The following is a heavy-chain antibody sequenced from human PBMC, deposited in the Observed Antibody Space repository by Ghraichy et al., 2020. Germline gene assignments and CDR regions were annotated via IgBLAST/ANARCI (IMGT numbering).Heavy chain of an antibody. CDR3: AKDIGEVAARPGSGFDY. V-gene: IGHV3-30*02. CDR2: IRYDGSNK. CDR1: GFTFSSYG. J-gene: IGHJ4*02. Sequence: GGSLRLSCAASGFTFSSYGMHWVRQAPGKGLEWVAFIRYDGSNKYYADSVKGRFTISRDNSKNTLYLQMNSLRAEDTAVYYCAKDIGEVAARPGSGFDYWGQGTLVTVSS. D-gene: IGHD6-6*01.